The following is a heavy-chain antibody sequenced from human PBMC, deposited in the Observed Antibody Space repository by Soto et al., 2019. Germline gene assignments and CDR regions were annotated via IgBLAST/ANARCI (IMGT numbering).Heavy chain of an antibody. J-gene: IGHJ6*01. D-gene: IGHD5-18*01. CDR2: ISYDGSNK. CDR1: GFTFSSYG. Sequence: QVQLVESGGGVVQPGRSLRLSCAASGFTFSSYGMHWVRQAPGKGLEWVAVISYDGSNKYYADSVKGRFPISRDNSKNTLYLQMNSLRAEDTAVYYCAKDPVYSYGYVFEYYYGMDVWGQGTTVTVSS. CDR3: AKDPVYSYGYVFEYYYGMDV. V-gene: IGHV3-30*18.